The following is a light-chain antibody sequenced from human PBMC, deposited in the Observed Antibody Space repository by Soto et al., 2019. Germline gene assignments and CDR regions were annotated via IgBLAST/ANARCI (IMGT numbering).Light chain of an antibody. CDR1: QSFSSN. CDR3: QQYNAWPLT. J-gene: IGKJ1*01. V-gene: IGKV3-15*01. CDR2: GAF. Sequence: EIVMTQSPVTLSVSPGERATLSCRASQSFSSNLAWYQQKPGQAPSLLIYGAFTRATGIPARFSGTGSGTEFTLTISSLQSEDFELYYCQQYNAWPLTFGKGTQVDIX.